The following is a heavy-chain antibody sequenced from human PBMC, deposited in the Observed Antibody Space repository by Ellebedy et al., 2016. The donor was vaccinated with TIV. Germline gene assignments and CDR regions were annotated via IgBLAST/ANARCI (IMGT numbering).Heavy chain of an antibody. V-gene: IGHV1-18*01. CDR3: ARGKGGATY. D-gene: IGHD3-10*01. CDR1: GYTFTSYG. CDR2: ISVYTGNT. Sequence: AASVKVSCKASGYTFTSYGISWVRQAPGQGLEWMGWISVYTGNTYFAEKFQGRVAMTTDTSTSTAYMELRRLTSDDTAVYFCARGKGGATYWGQGTLVTVSS. J-gene: IGHJ4*02.